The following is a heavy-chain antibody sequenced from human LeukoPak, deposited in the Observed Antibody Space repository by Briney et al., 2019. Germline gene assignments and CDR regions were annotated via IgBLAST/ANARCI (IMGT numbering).Heavy chain of an antibody. V-gene: IGHV4-61*01. Sequence: SEPLSLPCTVSGGPVSSGSYYWSWIRQPPGRGLERHGYSCYSGSTNYNPSLKSRVTISVDTSKNQFSLKLSSVTAADTAVYYCARDSALLWFRDGDYYYYGMDVWGKGTTVTVSS. CDR1: GGPVSSGSYY. CDR2: SCYSGST. J-gene: IGHJ6*04. CDR3: ARDSALLWFRDGDYYYYGMDV. D-gene: IGHD3-10*01.